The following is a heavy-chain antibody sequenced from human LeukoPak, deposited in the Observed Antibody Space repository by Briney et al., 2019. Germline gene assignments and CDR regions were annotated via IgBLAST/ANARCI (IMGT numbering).Heavy chain of an antibody. D-gene: IGHD3-9*01. CDR3: ARQYIDILTGYHRGELYWYFDL. CDR1: GGSISSSSYY. CDR2: IYYTGSS. J-gene: IGHJ2*01. V-gene: IGHV4-39*01. Sequence: SETLSLTCTVSGGSISSSSYYWGWIRQPPGKGLEWIGSIYYTGSSYYNPSLKSRVTISVDTSKNQFSLKLSSVTAADTAVYYCARQYIDILTGYHRGELYWYFDLWGRGTLVTVSS.